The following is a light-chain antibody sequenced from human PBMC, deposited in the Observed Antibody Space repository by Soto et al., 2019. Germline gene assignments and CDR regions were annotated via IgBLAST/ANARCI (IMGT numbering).Light chain of an antibody. CDR1: NIGTKS. CDR2: NDS. CDR3: QVRDSSNDYLV. V-gene: IGLV3-21*02. J-gene: IGLJ3*02. Sequence: SYELSQPPSVSVAPGQTARITCGGNNIGTKSVHWYQQKPGQAPVLVVFNDSDRPSGIPERFSGSNSGDTATTATLTISRVEAGDEADYYCQVRDSSNDYLVFGGGTKLTVL.